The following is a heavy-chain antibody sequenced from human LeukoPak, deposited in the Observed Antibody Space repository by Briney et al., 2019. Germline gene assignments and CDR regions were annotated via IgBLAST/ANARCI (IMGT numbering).Heavy chain of an antibody. CDR2: IYYSGST. D-gene: IGHD5-24*01. CDR3: ARRGGYKRPGVWYFDY. CDR1: GGSISSYY. Sequence: KSSETLSLTCTVSGGSISSYYWSWIRQPPGKGLEWIGYIYYSGSTNYNPSLKSRVTISVDTSKNQFSLKLSSVTAADTAVYYCARRGGYKRPGVWYFDYWGQGTLVTVSS. V-gene: IGHV4-59*08. J-gene: IGHJ4*02.